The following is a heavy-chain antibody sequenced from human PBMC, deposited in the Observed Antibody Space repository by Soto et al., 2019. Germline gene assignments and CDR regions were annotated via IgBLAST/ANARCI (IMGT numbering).Heavy chain of an antibody. CDR1: GYTFTTYD. Sequence: ASVKVSCKASGYTFTTYDINWVRQATGQGLEWMGWMNPSSGNSGYAQKFQGRVTMTRITSISTVYMELSSLRSEDTAVYYCAREPNSLIRALDYWGQGTLVTVSS. D-gene: IGHD3-16*01. CDR2: MNPSSGNS. J-gene: IGHJ4*02. V-gene: IGHV1-8*01. CDR3: AREPNSLIRALDY.